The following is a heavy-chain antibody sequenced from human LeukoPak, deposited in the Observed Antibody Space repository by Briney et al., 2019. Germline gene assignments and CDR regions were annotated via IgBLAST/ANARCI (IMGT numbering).Heavy chain of an antibody. Sequence: GGSLRLSCADSGFTFSRYAMSWGREAPGKGLERVSDISGSGGSTYYADSVKGRFTISRENSKNTLYLQMNSLRAEDTAVYYCAIVVAARQGTIDPWGQGTLVTISS. D-gene: IGHD6-6*01. CDR1: GFTFSRYA. CDR3: AIVVAARQGTIDP. J-gene: IGHJ5*02. V-gene: IGHV3-23*01. CDR2: ISGSGGST.